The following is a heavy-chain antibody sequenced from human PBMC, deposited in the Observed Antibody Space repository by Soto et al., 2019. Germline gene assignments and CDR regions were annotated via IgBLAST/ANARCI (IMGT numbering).Heavy chain of an antibody. CDR2: IGTAGDT. V-gene: IGHV3-13*04. CDR3: AGADRSGYYPC. D-gene: IGHD3-22*01. Sequence: EVQLVESGGGLVQPGGSLSLSCAASGFTFRLYDMHWVRQATGKGLEWVSAIGTAGDTYYPGSVKGRFTISREDAKNSLYLQMNSLRAGDTAVYYCAGADRSGYYPCWGHVTLVTVS. J-gene: IGHJ4*01. CDR1: GFTFRLYD.